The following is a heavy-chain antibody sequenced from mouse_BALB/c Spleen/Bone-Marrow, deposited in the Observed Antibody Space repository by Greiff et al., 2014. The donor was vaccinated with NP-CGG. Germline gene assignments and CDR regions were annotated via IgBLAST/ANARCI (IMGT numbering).Heavy chain of an antibody. CDR2: INPYNDVS. J-gene: IGHJ3*01. Sequence: VQLQQPGPELVKPGASVKMSCKASGYTFTNYVMHWVKQKPGQGLEWIGYINPYNDVSNYNEKFKGRATLTSDISSTTAYMELSTLTSEDTAVSYGATSGGLRREFAYWGQGTLVTVSA. CDR3: ATSGGLRREFAY. CDR1: GYTFTNYV. D-gene: IGHD2-4*01. V-gene: IGHV1-14*01.